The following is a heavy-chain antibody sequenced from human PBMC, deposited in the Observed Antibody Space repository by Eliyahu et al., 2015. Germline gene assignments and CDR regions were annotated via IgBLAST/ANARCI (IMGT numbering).Heavy chain of an antibody. V-gene: IGHV4-4*07. Sequence: QVLLQESGPGLVKPSETVSLTCNASGCSMNGYHWSWIRQXAGKGLEWIGRIFYNGDTDYSPALQSRVAMSVDTSKRQFSLTLTSVTAADTAVYYCARDGDGDYEGWFDPWGKGILVTVSS. CDR1: GCSMNGYH. CDR2: IFYNGDT. D-gene: IGHD4-17*01. CDR3: ARDGDGDYEGWFDP. J-gene: IGHJ5*02.